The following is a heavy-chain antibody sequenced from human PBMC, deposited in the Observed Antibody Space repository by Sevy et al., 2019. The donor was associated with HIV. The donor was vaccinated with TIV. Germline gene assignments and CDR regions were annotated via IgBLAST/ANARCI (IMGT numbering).Heavy chain of an antibody. CDR1: GFTFSDYT. D-gene: IGHD3-10*01. Sequence: GGSLRLSCAASGFTFSDYTIHWVRQAPGKGLEWVAVISYDGSRTSYADSVKGRFTISRDNSKNTLFLQMNSLRAADTAVYYRTRVRGLLGWFDSWGQGTLVTVSS. V-gene: IGHV3-30*04. J-gene: IGHJ5*01. CDR3: TRVRGLLGWFDS. CDR2: ISYDGSRT.